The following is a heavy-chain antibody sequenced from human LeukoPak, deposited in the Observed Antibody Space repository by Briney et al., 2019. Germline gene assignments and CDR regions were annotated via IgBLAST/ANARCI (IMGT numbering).Heavy chain of an antibody. Sequence: GGSLRLSCAASGFTFSRYWMHWVRQAPGKGLMWVSRISPDGSTTLYADSVKGRFTISRDNAKNTLYLQMNSLGAEDTAVYYCTTVLSSSRYNLCDYWGQGTLVTVSS. CDR3: TTVLSSSRYNLCDY. J-gene: IGHJ4*02. CDR1: GFTFSRYW. V-gene: IGHV3-74*03. D-gene: IGHD6-13*01. CDR2: ISPDGSTT.